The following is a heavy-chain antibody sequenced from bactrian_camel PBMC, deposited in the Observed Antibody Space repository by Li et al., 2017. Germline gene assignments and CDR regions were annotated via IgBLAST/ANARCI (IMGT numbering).Heavy chain of an antibody. D-gene: IGHD3*01. CDR2: ISIDGKT. CDR1: GTTYSRYC. CDR3: AAGTRIIVGDYCDGITD. Sequence: HVQLVESGGGSVQAGGSLRLSCAVSGTTYSRYCLGWFREAPGKKREGVADISIDGKTTYGDSVKGRFTISRDNAKNTLYLQMSSLTPDDTAMYYCAAGTRIIVGDYCDGITDWGQGTQVTVS. J-gene: IGHJ4*01. V-gene: IGHV3S53*01.